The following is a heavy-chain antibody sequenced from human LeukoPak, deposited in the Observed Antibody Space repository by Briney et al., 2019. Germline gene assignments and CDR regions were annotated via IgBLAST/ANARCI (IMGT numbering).Heavy chain of an antibody. CDR2: INPNSGGT. Sequence: ASVKVSCKASEYTFTDNYMHWVRQAPGQGLEWMGWINPNSGGTNYAQKFQGRVTLTRDTSISTAYMELSRLRSDDTAVYYCARGIYDSSDCEYFQDWGQGTLVTVSS. J-gene: IGHJ1*01. V-gene: IGHV1-2*02. CDR1: EYTFTDNY. CDR3: ARGIYDSSDCEYFQD. D-gene: IGHD3-22*01.